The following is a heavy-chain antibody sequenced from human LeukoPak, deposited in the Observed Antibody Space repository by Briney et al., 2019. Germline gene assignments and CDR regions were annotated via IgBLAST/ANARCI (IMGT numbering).Heavy chain of an antibody. CDR3: GRHGNHCDYDY. J-gene: IGHJ4*02. CDR2: IYYSGSS. CDR1: GASISSSSYY. D-gene: IGHD4-17*01. V-gene: IGHV4-39*01. Sequence: PSETLSLTCTVSGASISSSSYYWGWIRQPPGKGLEWIGSIYYSGSSYYNPSLKSRVTISVDTSKNQFSLRLTYVSAADTAVYDCGRHGNHCDYDYWGQGTLVTVSS.